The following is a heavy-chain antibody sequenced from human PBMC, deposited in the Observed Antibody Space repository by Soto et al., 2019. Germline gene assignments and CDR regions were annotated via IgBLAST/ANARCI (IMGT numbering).Heavy chain of an antibody. V-gene: IGHV3-30-3*01. CDR1: GFTFSSYA. Sequence: QVQLVESGGGVVQPGRSLRLSCAASGFTFSSYAMHWVRQAPGKGLEWVAVISYDGSNKYYADSVTGRFTISRDNSRNTLYLQMNSLRAEDTAVYYCARGDGYIYGNTFDSWGQGNLVTVSS. CDR2: ISYDGSNK. J-gene: IGHJ4*02. CDR3: ARGDGYIYGNTFDS. D-gene: IGHD5-18*01.